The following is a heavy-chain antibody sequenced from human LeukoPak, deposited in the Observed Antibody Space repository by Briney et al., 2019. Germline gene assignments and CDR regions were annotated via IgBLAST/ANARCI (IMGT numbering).Heavy chain of an antibody. CDR1: GYTFTSYG. J-gene: IGHJ4*02. V-gene: IGHV1-18*01. CDR3: ARDQLGWLQYDY. Sequence: APVEVSCKASGYTFTSYGISWVRQAPGQGLEWMGWISAYNGNTNYAQKLQGRVTMTTDTSTSTAYMELRSLRSDDTAVYYCARDQLGWLQYDYWGQGTLVTVSS. CDR2: ISAYNGNT. D-gene: IGHD5-24*01.